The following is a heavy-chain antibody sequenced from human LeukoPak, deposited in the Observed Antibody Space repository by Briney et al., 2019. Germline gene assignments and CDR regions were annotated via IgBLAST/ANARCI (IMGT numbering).Heavy chain of an antibody. D-gene: IGHD5-24*01. J-gene: IGHJ3*02. Sequence: SETLSLTCTVSGGSISSYYWSWIRQPPGKGLEWIGYIYYSGSTNYNPSLKSRVTISVDTSKNQFSLKLSSVTAADTAVYYCARGVGGRWLQYCAFDIWGQGTMVTVSS. CDR1: GGSISSYY. CDR2: IYYSGST. V-gene: IGHV4-59*01. CDR3: ARGVGGRWLQYCAFDI.